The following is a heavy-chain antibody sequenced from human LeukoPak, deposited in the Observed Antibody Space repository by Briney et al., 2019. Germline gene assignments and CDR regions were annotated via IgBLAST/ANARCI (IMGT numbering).Heavy chain of an antibody. Sequence: GRSLRLSCAASGFTFSSYAMHWVRQAPGKGLEWVAVISYDGSNKYYADSVKGRFTISRDNSKNTLYLQMNSLRPEDTAVYCCANGYEFESWGQGALVTVSS. D-gene: IGHD2-2*01. CDR3: ANGYEFES. CDR1: GFTFSSYA. V-gene: IGHV3-30*04. CDR2: ISYDGSNK. J-gene: IGHJ4*02.